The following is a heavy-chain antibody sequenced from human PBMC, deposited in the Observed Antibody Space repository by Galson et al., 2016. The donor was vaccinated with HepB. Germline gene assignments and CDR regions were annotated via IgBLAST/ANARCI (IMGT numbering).Heavy chain of an antibody. CDR2: ISSSSLYI. V-gene: IGHV3-21*06. D-gene: IGHD3-10*01. J-gene: IGHJ4*02. CDR3: ARWSRGTGSSLDF. Sequence: SLRLSCAASGFSFSTFTANWVRQVPGKGLEWVSSISSSSLYIYYADSLRGRFTVSRDNSKNSLFLQMNSLGAEDTAIYYCARWSRGTGSSLDFWGQGTLVTVSS. CDR1: GFSFSTFT.